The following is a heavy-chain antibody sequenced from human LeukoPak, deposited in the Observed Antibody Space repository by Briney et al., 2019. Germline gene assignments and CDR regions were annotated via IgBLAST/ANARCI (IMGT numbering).Heavy chain of an antibody. CDR1: GGTFSSYA. Sequence: SVKVSCKASGGTFSSYAISWVRQAPGQGLEWMGWIIPIFGTANYAQKFQGRVTITADESTSTAYMELSSLRSEDTAVYYCARSSIAARLVFDYWGQGTLVTVSS. CDR2: IIPIFGTA. D-gene: IGHD6-6*01. J-gene: IGHJ4*02. V-gene: IGHV1-69*13. CDR3: ARSSIAARLVFDY.